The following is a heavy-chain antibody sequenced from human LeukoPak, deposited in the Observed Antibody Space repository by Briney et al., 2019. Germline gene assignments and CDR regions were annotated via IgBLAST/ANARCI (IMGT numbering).Heavy chain of an antibody. V-gene: IGHV4-39*01. J-gene: IGHJ3*02. Sequence: PSQTMSLTSTVSGASINSNTYYWGWIRQPPGKGLQWIGSTHYSGSPHYINYRGSTFYNPSLKGRVTISVDTSKNQFSLKLSSVIAADTAIYYCARNDSGGFDAFDIWGQGTMVTVSS. D-gene: IGHD3-22*01. CDR3: ARNDSGGFDAFDI. CDR2: THYSGSPHYINYRGST. CDR1: GASINSNTYY.